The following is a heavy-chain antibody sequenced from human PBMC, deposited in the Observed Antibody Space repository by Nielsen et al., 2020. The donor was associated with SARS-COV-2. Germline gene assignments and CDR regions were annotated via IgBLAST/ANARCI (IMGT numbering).Heavy chain of an antibody. V-gene: IGHV1-24*01. J-gene: IGHJ4*02. CDR1: GYTLTELS. CDR2: FDPEDGET. CDR3: ATGESDGYNGGVDY. D-gene: IGHD5-24*01. Sequence: SVKVSCKVSGYTLTELSMHWVRQAPGKGLEWMGGFDPEDGETIYAQKFQGRVTMTEDTSTDTAYMELSSLRSEDTAVYYCATGESDGYNGGVDYWGQGTLVTVSS.